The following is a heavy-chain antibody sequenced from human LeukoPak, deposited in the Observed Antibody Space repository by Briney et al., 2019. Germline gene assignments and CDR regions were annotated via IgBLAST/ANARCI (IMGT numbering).Heavy chain of an antibody. CDR2: IYYSGST. J-gene: IGHJ3*02. Sequence: PSETLSLTCTVSGGSISSYYWSWIRQPPGKGLEWIGYIYYSGSTNYNPSLKSRVTISVDTSKNQFSLKLSSVTAADTAVYYCAREAPDNVVFDIWGQGTMVTVSS. V-gene: IGHV4-59*01. CDR1: GGSISSYY. D-gene: IGHD3-16*01. CDR3: AREAPDNVVFDI.